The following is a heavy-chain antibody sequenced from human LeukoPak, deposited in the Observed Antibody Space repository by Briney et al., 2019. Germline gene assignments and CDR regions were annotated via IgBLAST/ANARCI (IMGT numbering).Heavy chain of an antibody. CDR1: GFTFEDYG. CDR2: INWHGGTT. Sequence: PGGSLRLSCAASGFTFEDYGMRWVGQAPGKGLEGVAGINWHGGTTAYADSVNGRFTISRDNATNSLYLQMNSLRAEDTALYYCARDEVRGVTGMGDYWGQGTLVTVSS. V-gene: IGHV3-20*04. J-gene: IGHJ4*02. CDR3: ARDEVRGVTGMGDY. D-gene: IGHD3-10*01.